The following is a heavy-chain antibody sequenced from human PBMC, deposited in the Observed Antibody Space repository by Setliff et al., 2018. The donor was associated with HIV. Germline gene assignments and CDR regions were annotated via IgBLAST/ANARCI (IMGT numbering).Heavy chain of an antibody. CDR1: GFTFSNYA. CDR2: ISGSGTYI. CDR3: APWEGFHY. Sequence: PGESLKISCAASGFTFSNYAMNWVRQAPGKGLEWVSSISGSGTYIYYADSVKGRFTISRDNAKNSLYLQMNSLRAEDTAVYYCAPWEGFHYWGQGTLVTVSS. V-gene: IGHV3-21*06. J-gene: IGHJ4*02. D-gene: IGHD1-26*01.